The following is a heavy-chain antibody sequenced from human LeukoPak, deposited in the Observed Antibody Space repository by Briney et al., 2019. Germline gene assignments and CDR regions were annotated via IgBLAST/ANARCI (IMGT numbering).Heavy chain of an antibody. V-gene: IGHV3-74*01. CDR3: ASDTTGDLVDY. D-gene: IGHD1-1*01. CDR2: INSDGSST. J-gene: IGHJ4*02. Sequence: TGGSLRLSCAASGFTFSSYWMHWVRQAPGKGLVWVSRINSDGSSTSYADSVKGRFTISRDNAKNTLYLQMNSLRAEDTAVYYCASDTTGDLVDYWGQGTLVTVSS. CDR1: GFTFSSYW.